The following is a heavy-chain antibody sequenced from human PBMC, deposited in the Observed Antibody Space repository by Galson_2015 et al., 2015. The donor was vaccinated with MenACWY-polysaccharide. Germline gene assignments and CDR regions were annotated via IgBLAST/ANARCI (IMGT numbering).Heavy chain of an antibody. J-gene: IGHJ6*02. V-gene: IGHV4-4*02. CDR2: IYHDGRT. D-gene: IGHD3-10*01. CDR1: GGSISSSYW. Sequence: LSLTCAVSGGSISSSYWWTWVRQPPGKGLEWIGEIYHDGRTAYIPSLKSRITVSLDKAKNQVSLRLISVTAADTAVYYCAKRPILASGGGLDVWGQGTTVTVS. CDR3: AKRPILASGGGLDV.